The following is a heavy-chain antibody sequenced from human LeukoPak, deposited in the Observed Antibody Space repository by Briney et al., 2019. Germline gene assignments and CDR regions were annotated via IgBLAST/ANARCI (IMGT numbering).Heavy chain of an antibody. Sequence: SQTLSPTCTVSGGSISSYYWSWIRQPPGKGLEWIGYIYYSGSTDYNPSLKSRVTISVDTSKNQFSLKLSSVTAADTAVYYCARDVGSGSYFDWGQGTLVTVSS. D-gene: IGHD3-10*01. CDR2: IYYSGST. CDR3: ARDVGSGSYFD. J-gene: IGHJ4*02. CDR1: GGSISSYY. V-gene: IGHV4-59*01.